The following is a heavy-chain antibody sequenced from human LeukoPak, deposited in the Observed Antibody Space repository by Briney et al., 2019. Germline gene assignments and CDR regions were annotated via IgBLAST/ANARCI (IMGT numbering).Heavy chain of an antibody. Sequence: GGSLRLSCAASGFTFSSYAMSWVRQAPGKGLEWVSAFSGSGGSTYYADSVKGRFTISRDNSKNTLYLQMNSLRAEDTAVYYCAKDPGDTYYYGSGGDAFDIRGQGTMVTVSS. CDR3: AKDPGDTYYYGSGGDAFDI. V-gene: IGHV3-23*01. D-gene: IGHD3-10*01. CDR2: FSGSGGST. CDR1: GFTFSSYA. J-gene: IGHJ3*02.